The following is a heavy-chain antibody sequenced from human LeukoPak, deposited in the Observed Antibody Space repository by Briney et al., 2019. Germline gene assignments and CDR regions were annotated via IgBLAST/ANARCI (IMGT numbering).Heavy chain of an antibody. CDR2: IYSDGST. J-gene: IGHJ5*02. D-gene: IGHD4-17*01. CDR3: ARDRGYGDDSFDP. V-gene: IGHV4-4*07. Sequence: SETLSLTCTVSGGSITGYYWSWVRQPAGKGLEWIGRIYSDGSTNYNPSLSSRVAMSVSTSKSQFSLKLTSVTAADTAVYYCARDRGYGDDSFDPWGQGTLVTVSS. CDR1: GGSITGYY.